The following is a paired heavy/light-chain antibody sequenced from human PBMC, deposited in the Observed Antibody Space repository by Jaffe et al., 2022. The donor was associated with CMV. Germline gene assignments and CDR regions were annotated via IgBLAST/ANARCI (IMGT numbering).Light chain of an antibody. Sequence: DIQMTQSPSTLSASVGDRVTITCRASQSISSWLAWYQQKPGKAPKLLIYKASSLESGVPSRFSGSGSGTEFTLTISSLQPDDFATYYCQQYNSYRYTFGQGTKLEIK. V-gene: IGKV1-5*03. J-gene: IGKJ2*01. CDR1: QSISSW. CDR3: QQYNSYRYT. CDR2: KAS.
Heavy chain of an antibody. V-gene: IGHV1-69*01. Sequence: QVQLVQSGAEVKKPGSSVKVSCKASGGTFSSYAISWVRQAPGQGLEWMGGIIPIFGTANYAQKFQGRVTITADESTSTAYMELSSLRSEDTAVYYCARRLHGGYSYGCCDYYYGMDVWGQGTTVTVSS. CDR1: GGTFSSYA. J-gene: IGHJ6*02. D-gene: IGHD5-18*01. CDR2: IIPIFGTA. CDR3: ARRLHGGYSYGCCDYYYGMDV.